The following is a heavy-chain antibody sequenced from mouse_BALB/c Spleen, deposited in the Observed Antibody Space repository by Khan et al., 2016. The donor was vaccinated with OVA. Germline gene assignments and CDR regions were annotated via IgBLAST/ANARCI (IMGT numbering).Heavy chain of an antibody. CDR2: ISYSGNT. J-gene: IGHJ2*01. CDR1: GYSITSDYA. D-gene: IGHD1-1*01. Sequence: EVQLQESGPGLVKPSQSLSLTCTVTGYSITSDYAWNWIRQFPGNKLEWIGYISYSGNTKYNPSLKSRISITRDTSENQFFLQLNSVTIEDTATYYCARIYGGDFDYWGQGTTLTVSS. CDR3: ARIYGGDFDY. V-gene: IGHV3-2*02.